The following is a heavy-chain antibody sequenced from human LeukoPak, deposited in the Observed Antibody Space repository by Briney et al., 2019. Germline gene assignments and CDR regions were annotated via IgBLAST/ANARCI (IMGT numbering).Heavy chain of an antibody. CDR1: GASTSAFY. J-gene: IGHJ3*01. V-gene: IGHV4-59*01. CDR3: AHSKRGGGYYINAFAV. D-gene: IGHD1-26*01. CDR2: SYSGGNA. Sequence: PSETQSLTCTVSGASTSAFYWSWIRQSPGKGLEWIGYSYSGGNANYNPSLKSRVTITIDTSENQFSLRLTSVTAADTAVYFCAHSKRGGGYYINAFAVWGQGDLVTISS.